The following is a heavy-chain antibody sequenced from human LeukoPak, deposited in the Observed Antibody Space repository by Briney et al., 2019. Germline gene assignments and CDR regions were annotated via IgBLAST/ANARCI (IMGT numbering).Heavy chain of an antibody. CDR2: INPNSGGT. J-gene: IGHJ4*02. V-gene: IGHV1-2*02. CDR1: GYTFTGYY. Sequence: ASVKVSCKASGYTFTGYYMHWVRQAPGQGLEWMGWINPNSGGTNYAQKFQGRVTMTRDTSISTAYMVLNRLRSDDTAVYYCAREYYYGSGNYYNRIDYWGQGTLVTVSS. CDR3: AREYYYGSGNYYNRIDY. D-gene: IGHD3-10*01.